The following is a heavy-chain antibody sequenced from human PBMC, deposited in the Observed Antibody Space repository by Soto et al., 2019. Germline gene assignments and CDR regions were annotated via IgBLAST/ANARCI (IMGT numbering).Heavy chain of an antibody. J-gene: IGHJ4*02. D-gene: IGHD3-10*01. Sequence: SETLSLTCTVSGGSISSGGYYWSWIRQPPGKGLEWIGYIHSGSTNYNASLRSRVTISVDTSKNQFSLKLSSVTAADTAVYFCARHDGSRSTDYWGQGTLVTVS. CDR2: IHSGST. CDR3: ARHDGSRSTDY. CDR1: GGSISSGGYY. V-gene: IGHV4-61*08.